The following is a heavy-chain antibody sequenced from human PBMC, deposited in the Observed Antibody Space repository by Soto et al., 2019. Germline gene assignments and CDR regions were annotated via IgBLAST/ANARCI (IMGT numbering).Heavy chain of an antibody. D-gene: IGHD5-18*01. CDR3: ARERGGYGLFDS. CDR2: IYPSGMP. CDR1: GGSISNAAYS. Sequence: SETLSLTCTVSGGSISNAAYSWSWIRQPPGKGLEWIGYIYPSGMPFYNPSLRSRVTISIDRSNYQFSLNLKSVTAADTAVYSCARERGGYGLFDSWGQGTLVTVSS. V-gene: IGHV4-30-2*01. J-gene: IGHJ4*02.